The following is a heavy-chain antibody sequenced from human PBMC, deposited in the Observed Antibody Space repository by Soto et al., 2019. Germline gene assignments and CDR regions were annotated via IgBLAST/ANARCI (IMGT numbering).Heavy chain of an antibody. CDR2: IYYSGIT. CDR1: GGSISRGDYY. CDR3: VRAGTTMVRGVIRDYYGMVV. D-gene: IGHD3-10*01. Sequence: SETLSLSCTVSGGSISRGDYYWRWIRQPPGKGLDWIGYIYYSGITYYNPSLKSRVTISVDTSKNHFSLKLSSVTAADTALYLWVRAGTTMVRGVIRDYYGMVVWGQGTAVTVSS. J-gene: IGHJ6*02. V-gene: IGHV4-30-4*01.